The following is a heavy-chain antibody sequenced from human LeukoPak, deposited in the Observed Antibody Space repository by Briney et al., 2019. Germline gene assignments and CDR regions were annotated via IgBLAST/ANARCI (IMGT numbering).Heavy chain of an antibody. V-gene: IGHV1-8*02. J-gene: IGHJ4*02. D-gene: IGHD3-10*01. CDR3: ARGLRGYYGSGRY. CDR1: DYTFTSYY. Sequence: ASVKVSCKASDYTFTSYYIHWVRQATGQGLEWMGWMNPNSGNTGYAQKFQGRVTMTRNTSISTAYMELSSLRSEDTAVYYCARGLRGYYGSGRYWGQGTLVTVSS. CDR2: MNPNSGNT.